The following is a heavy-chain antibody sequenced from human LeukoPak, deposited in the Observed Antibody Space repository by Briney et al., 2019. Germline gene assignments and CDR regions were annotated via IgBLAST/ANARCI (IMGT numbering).Heavy chain of an antibody. CDR1: GGSISSYY. CDR3: ARNYCTGGSCYVNDD. CDR2: IYYSGTT. D-gene: IGHD2-15*01. Sequence: SETLSLTCTVSGGSISSYYWNWIRQPPGKGLEWIGYIYYSGTTNYNPSLKSRVTMSVDTSKNQFSLKLISVTAADSAVYYCARNYCTGGSCYVNDDWGQGTLVTVSS. V-gene: IGHV4-59*01. J-gene: IGHJ4*02.